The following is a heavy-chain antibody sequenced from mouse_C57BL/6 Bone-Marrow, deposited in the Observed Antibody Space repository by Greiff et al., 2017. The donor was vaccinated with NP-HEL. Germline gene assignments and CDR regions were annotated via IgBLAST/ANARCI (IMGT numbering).Heavy chain of an antibody. CDR3: ADGYYEFAY. V-gene: IGHV3-6*01. D-gene: IGHD2-3*01. Sequence: EVQLQQSGPGLVKPSQSLSLTCSVTGYSITSGYYWNWIRQFPGNKLEWMGYISYDGSNNYNPSLKNRISITRDTSKNQFFLKLNSVTTEDTATYYCADGYYEFAYWGQGTLVTVSA. CDR2: ISYDGSN. J-gene: IGHJ3*01. CDR1: GYSITSGYY.